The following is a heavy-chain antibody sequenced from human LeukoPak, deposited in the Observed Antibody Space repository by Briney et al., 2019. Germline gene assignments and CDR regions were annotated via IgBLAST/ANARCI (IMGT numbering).Heavy chain of an antibody. CDR1: GFTFSNNA. V-gene: IGHV3-23*01. CDR3: ANFRFLGADV. J-gene: IGHJ6*04. CDR2: ISSSGGST. Sequence: PGGSLRLSCAASGFTFSNNAMSWVRQAPGKGLEWVSTISSSGGSTYYADSVKGRFTISRDNSKNTLYMEMNSLRIEDTAVYFCANFRFLGADVWGKGTTVIVSS. D-gene: IGHD3-3*01.